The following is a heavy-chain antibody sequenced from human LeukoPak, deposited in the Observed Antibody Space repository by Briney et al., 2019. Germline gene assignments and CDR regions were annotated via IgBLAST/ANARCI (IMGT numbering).Heavy chain of an antibody. CDR1: GYTFTSYG. Sequence: SVKVSCKASGYTFTSYGISWVRQAPGQGLEWMGRIIPILGIANYAQKFQGRVTITADKSTSTAYMELSSLRSEDTAVYYCARDDNGVTIFGVVTWGQGTLVTVSS. J-gene: IGHJ4*02. V-gene: IGHV1-69*04. CDR2: IIPILGIA. CDR3: ARDDNGVTIFGVVT. D-gene: IGHD3-3*01.